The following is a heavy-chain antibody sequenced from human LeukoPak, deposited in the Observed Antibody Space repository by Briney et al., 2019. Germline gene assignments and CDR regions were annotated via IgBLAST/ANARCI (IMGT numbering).Heavy chain of an antibody. CDR1: GFTFSSYA. J-gene: IGHJ2*01. CDR3: AKAPLGRRGEHWLVPIGRRWYFDL. CDR2: ISGSGGST. Sequence: GGSLRLSCAASGFTFSSYAMSWVRQAPGKGLEWFSAISGSGGSTYYADSVKGRFTISRDNSKNTLYLQMNSLRAEDTAVYYCAKAPLGRRGEHWLVPIGRRWYFDLWGRGTLVTVSS. D-gene: IGHD6-19*01. V-gene: IGHV3-23*01.